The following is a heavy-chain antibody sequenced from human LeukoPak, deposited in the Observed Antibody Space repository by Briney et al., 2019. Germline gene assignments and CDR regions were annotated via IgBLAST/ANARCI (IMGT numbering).Heavy chain of an antibody. Sequence: ESGPTLVNPTQTLTLTCTFSGFSLSTSGMRVSWIRRPPGKALEWLARIDWDGDKFYSTSLKTRLTISEGTSQNQVVLTMTNMDPVDTATYYCARMGLSSSGYYCDYWGQGTLVTVSS. J-gene: IGHJ4*02. CDR2: IDWDGDK. CDR1: GFSLSTSGMR. CDR3: ARMGLSSSGYYCDY. V-gene: IGHV2-70*04. D-gene: IGHD3-22*01.